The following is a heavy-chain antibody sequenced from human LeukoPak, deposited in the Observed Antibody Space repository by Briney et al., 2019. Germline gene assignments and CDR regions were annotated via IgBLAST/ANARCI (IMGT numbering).Heavy chain of an antibody. CDR1: GFTFSSYW. Sequence: GGSLRLSCAASGFTFSSYWMHWVRQAPGKGLVWVSRINSDGSSTSYADSVKGRFTISRDNPKNTLYLQMNSLRAEDTAVYYCARVSPNTVTTLQYFDYWGQGTLVTVSS. V-gene: IGHV3-74*01. D-gene: IGHD4-17*01. CDR2: INSDGSST. CDR3: ARVSPNTVTTLQYFDY. J-gene: IGHJ4*02.